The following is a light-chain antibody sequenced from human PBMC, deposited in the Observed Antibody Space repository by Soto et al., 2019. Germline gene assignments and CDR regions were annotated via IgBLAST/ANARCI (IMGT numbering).Light chain of an antibody. J-gene: IGLJ2*01. CDR3: AAWDASLNGVI. Sequence: QSVLTQPPSASGTPGQGVTISCSGSSSNIGTYTVNWYQQVPGTAPKLLIYSNNQRPSGVPDRFSGSKSGTSASLAISGLQSEYEADYYCAAWDASLNGVIFGGGTKLTVL. CDR1: SSNIGTYT. CDR2: SNN. V-gene: IGLV1-44*01.